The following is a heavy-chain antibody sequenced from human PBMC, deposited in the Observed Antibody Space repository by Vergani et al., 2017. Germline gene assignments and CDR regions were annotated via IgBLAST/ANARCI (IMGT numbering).Heavy chain of an antibody. D-gene: IGHD4-17*01. Sequence: EVQLVESGGGLIQPGGSLRLSCAASGFTVSSNYMSWVRQAPGKGLEWVSAISGSGGSTYYADSVKGRFTISRDNSKNTLYLQMNSLRAEDTAVYYCAKGYDYGDYKYYYYGMDVWGQGTTVTVS. CDR1: GFTVSSNY. CDR3: AKGYDYGDYKYYYYGMDV. CDR2: ISGSGGST. V-gene: IGHV3-23*04. J-gene: IGHJ6*02.